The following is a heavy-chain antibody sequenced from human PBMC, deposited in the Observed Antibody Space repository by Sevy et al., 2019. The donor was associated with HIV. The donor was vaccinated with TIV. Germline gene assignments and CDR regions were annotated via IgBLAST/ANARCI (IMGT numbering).Heavy chain of an antibody. D-gene: IGHD6-13*01. CDR1: GFTFSDYY. J-gene: IGHJ6*04. Sequence: GGSLRLSCAASGFTFSDYYMSWSRQAPGKGLEWLSYISSSGSTIYYADSVKGRFTISRENGKNSLYLQMNSLRAEDTAVYYCARDWHSSDVWGKGTTVTVSS. V-gene: IGHV3-11*04. CDR3: ARDWHSSDV. CDR2: ISSSGSTI.